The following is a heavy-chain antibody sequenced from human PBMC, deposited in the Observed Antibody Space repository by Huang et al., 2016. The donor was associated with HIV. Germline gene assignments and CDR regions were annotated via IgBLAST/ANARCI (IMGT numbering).Heavy chain of an antibody. Sequence: QVQLYQWGAGPLRPSETLSLTCGVSGGSLHGYYWKWLRQSPGRGLEWIGEVNHGGRTKYNPSLKSRVTISVDTSKIQFSLNLTSVTATDTADYYCATSRSGSGWFLDIWGRGTLVSVS. D-gene: IGHD6-19*01. CDR2: VNHGGRT. CDR3: ATSRSGSGWFLDI. J-gene: IGHJ2*01. CDR1: GGSLHGYY. V-gene: IGHV4-34*01.